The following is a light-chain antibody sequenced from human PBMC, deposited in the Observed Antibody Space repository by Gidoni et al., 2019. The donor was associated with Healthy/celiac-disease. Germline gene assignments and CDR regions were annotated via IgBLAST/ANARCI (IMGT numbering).Light chain of an antibody. CDR1: QCVSSSY. V-gene: IGKV3-20*01. CDR2: GAS. Sequence: IVLKQSSGTLSLSPGERAPLSCRASQCVSSSYLAWYQQKPGQAPRLLIYGASSRATGIPERFSGSGSGTDFTLTISRLEPADFAVYYCQQYGSSPETFGQGTKVEIK. J-gene: IGKJ1*01. CDR3: QQYGSSPET.